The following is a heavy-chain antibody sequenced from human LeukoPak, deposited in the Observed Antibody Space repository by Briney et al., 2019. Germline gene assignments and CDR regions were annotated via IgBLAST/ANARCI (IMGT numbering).Heavy chain of an antibody. D-gene: IGHD2-15*01. CDR1: GFTVRSNY. CDR2: ISGSGGST. CDR3: AKETSIVVVVAAGGFDY. V-gene: IGHV3-23*01. Sequence: GGSLRLSCAASGFTVRSNYMSWVRQAPGKGLEWVSAISGSGGSTYYADSVKGRFTISRDNSKNTLYLQMNSLRAEDTAVYYCAKETSIVVVVAAGGFDYWGQGTLVTVSS. J-gene: IGHJ4*02.